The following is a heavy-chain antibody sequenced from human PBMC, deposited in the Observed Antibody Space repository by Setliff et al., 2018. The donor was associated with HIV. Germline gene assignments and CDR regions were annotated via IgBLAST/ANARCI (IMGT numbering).Heavy chain of an antibody. CDR2: IDHSGST. D-gene: IGHD3-10*01. CDR1: GGSFNDYY. Sequence: NPSETLSLTCAVYGGSFNDYYWTWIRQPPGKGLEWIGEIDHSGSTKYHASRKSRVTISIDTSKNQISLKLSSVTAADTAVYYCARGLNYYGSGSYLPLGYWGQGTLVTVSS. CDR3: ARGLNYYGSGSYLPLGY. V-gene: IGHV4-34*01. J-gene: IGHJ4*02.